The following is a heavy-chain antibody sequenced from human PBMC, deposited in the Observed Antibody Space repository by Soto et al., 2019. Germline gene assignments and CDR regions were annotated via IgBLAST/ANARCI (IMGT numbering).Heavy chain of an antibody. Sequence: PGGSLRLSCAASGFTFSDYYMSWIRQAPGRGLEWVSYISYSSXXXNCADSVKGRFTISRDDAKNSLYLQMNSLRAEDTAVYYCARSRHSVANWVDPWGQGTLVTVSS. CDR3: ARSRHSVANWVDP. D-gene: IGHD2-15*01. CDR1: GFTFSDYY. J-gene: IGHJ5*02. CDR2: ISYSSXXX. V-gene: IGHV3-11*06.